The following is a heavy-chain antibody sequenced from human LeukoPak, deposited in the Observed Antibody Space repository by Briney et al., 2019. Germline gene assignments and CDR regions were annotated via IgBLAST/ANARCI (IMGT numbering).Heavy chain of an antibody. J-gene: IGHJ4*02. CDR2: IKQDGSEK. D-gene: IGHD1-26*01. CDR1: GFTFSSYW. V-gene: IGHV3-7*03. CDR3: AKSSGMGTTTDQFQDY. Sequence: GGSLRLSCAASGFTFSSYWMSWVRQAPGKGLEWVANIKQDGSEKYYVDSVKGRFTISRDNAKNSLYLQMNSLRAEDTAVYYCAKSSGMGTTTDQFQDYWGQGTLVTVSS.